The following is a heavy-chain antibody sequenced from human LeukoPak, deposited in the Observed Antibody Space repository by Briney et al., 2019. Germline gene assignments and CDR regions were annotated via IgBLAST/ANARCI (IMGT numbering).Heavy chain of an antibody. Sequence: SGGSLRLSCAASVYTFGSYSMNWVRQAPGKGLEWVSSISSSSSYIYYADSVKGRFTISRDNAKNSLYLQMNSLRAEDTAVYYCARVRNFRFDYWGQGTLVTVSS. D-gene: IGHD3-3*01. CDR1: VYTFGSYS. J-gene: IGHJ4*02. CDR3: ARVRNFRFDY. CDR2: ISSSSSYI. V-gene: IGHV3-21*01.